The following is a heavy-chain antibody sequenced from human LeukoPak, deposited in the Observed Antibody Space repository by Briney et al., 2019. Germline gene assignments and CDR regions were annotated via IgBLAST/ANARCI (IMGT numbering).Heavy chain of an antibody. J-gene: IGHJ4*02. CDR1: GFNIRTYG. CDR2: IWYDGSNK. V-gene: IGHV3-33*01. D-gene: IGHD2-15*01. CDR3: ATGLLLRRALFDY. Sequence: GRSLRLSCAASGFNIRTYGMHWVRQAPGKGLEWVAVIWYDGSNKYYADSVKGRFTISRDNSKNSLYLQMNSLRAEDTAVYYCATGLLLRRALFDYWGQGTLVTVSS.